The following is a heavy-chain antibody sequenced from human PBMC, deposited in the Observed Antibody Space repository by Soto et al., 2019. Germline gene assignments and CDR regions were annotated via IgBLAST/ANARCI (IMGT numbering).Heavy chain of an antibody. D-gene: IGHD4-17*01. Sequence: QVPLQESGPGLVKPSETLSLTCTVSGGSISSYYWSWIRQPPGKGLEWIGYIYYSGSTNYNPSLKSRVTISVDTSKNQFSLKLSSVTAADTAVYYCARDPYGLVYFDYWGQGTLVTVSS. CDR1: GGSISSYY. J-gene: IGHJ4*02. CDR2: IYYSGST. CDR3: ARDPYGLVYFDY. V-gene: IGHV4-59*01.